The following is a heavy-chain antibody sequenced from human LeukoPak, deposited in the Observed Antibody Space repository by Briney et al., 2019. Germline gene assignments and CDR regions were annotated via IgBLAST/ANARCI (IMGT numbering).Heavy chain of an antibody. Sequence: GGSLRLPCAASGITFSSYSMSWVRQAPGKGLEWVSSISFSGTATYYADSVKGRSTVSRDNSKNTLYLQMDGLRAEDTAVYYCARDPTELQLLSYYFDYWGQGTLVAVSS. CDR2: ISFSGTAT. CDR3: ARDPTELQLLSYYFDY. D-gene: IGHD2-2*01. CDR1: GITFSSYS. V-gene: IGHV3-23*01. J-gene: IGHJ4*02.